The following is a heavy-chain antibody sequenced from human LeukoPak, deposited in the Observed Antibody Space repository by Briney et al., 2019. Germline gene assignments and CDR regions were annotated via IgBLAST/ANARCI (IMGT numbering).Heavy chain of an antibody. Sequence: SVKVSCKASGGTFSSYAISWVRQAPGQGLEWMGGIIPIFGTANYAQKFQGRVTITTDESTSTAYMELSSLRSEDTAVYYCARGDLRYFDWLLRRYYYYYMDVWGKGTTVTLSS. J-gene: IGHJ6*03. CDR1: GGTFSSYA. CDR3: ARGDLRYFDWLLRRYYYYYMDV. D-gene: IGHD3-9*01. CDR2: IIPIFGTA. V-gene: IGHV1-69*05.